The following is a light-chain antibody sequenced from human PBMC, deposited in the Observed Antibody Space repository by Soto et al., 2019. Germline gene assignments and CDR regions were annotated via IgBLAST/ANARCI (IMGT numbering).Light chain of an antibody. V-gene: IGLV2-14*01. CDR2: EVS. J-gene: IGLJ1*01. CDR3: SSHTSSSIDDV. Sequence: QSALTQPASVSGSPGQSITISCTGTSSDVGGYNYVSWYQQHPGKAPKLMIYEVSNRPSGVSNRFSGSKSGNTASLTISGLQAEDEADYYCSSHTSSSIDDVFGTGTKVTVL. CDR1: SSDVGGYNY.